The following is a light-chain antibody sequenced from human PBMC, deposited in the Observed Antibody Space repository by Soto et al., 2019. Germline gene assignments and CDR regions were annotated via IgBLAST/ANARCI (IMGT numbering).Light chain of an antibody. CDR2: DAS. CDR1: QIIFRW. V-gene: IGKV1-5*01. J-gene: IGKJ5*01. Sequence: DTQMTQSPSTLSASVGYRVTISCRASQIIFRWLAWYQQKPGKAPKLLIYDASSLESGVPSRFSGSGSGTEFNLTISSLQPDDFATYYCQQYQFFSITFGQGTQREIK. CDR3: QQYQFFSIT.